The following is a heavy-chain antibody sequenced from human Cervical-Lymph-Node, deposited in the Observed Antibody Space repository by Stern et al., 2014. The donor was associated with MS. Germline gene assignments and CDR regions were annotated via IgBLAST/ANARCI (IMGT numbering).Heavy chain of an antibody. J-gene: IGHJ6*02. CDR1: GGSITHGGDS. CDR3: ARGRGSGWYFNNYALDV. Sequence: VQLVESGSGLVKPSQTLSLTCAVSGGSITHGGDSWNWIRQPPGRGLEWIGYIDHSGTSFYNPSLNGRVTISVDTSKSQFPRKRSSGTAADAAVYYCARGRGSGWYFNNYALDVWGQGTTVTVSS. V-gene: IGHV4-30-2*01. D-gene: IGHD6-19*01. CDR2: IDHSGTS.